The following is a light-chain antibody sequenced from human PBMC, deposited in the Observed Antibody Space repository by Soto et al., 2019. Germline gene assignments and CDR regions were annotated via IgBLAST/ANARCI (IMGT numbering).Light chain of an antibody. V-gene: IGKV1-13*02. CDR2: DAS. CDR1: QGISSA. J-gene: IGKJ4*01. Sequence: AIQLTPSPSSPSASVGDRVTITCRASQGISSALAWYQQKPGKAPKLLIYDASSLESGVPGRFRGSGSETEFTLTITYLQPEDFATYYCQQGYSIHALTFGGGTKVDI. CDR3: QQGYSIHALT.